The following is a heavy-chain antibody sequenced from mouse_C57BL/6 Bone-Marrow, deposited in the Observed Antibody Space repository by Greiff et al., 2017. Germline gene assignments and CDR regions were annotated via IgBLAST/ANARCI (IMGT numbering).Heavy chain of an antibody. CDR2: INPNNGGT. J-gene: IGHJ2*01. V-gene: IGHV1-26*01. CDR3: AGDYYGSSCYFDY. Sequence: VQLQQSGPELVKPGASVKISCKASGYTFTDYYMNWVKQSHGKSLEWIGDINPNNGGTSYNQKLKGKATLTVDKSSSTAYMELRSLTSEDSAVYYCAGDYYGSSCYFDYWGQGTILTVSS. CDR1: GYTFTDYY. D-gene: IGHD1-1*01.